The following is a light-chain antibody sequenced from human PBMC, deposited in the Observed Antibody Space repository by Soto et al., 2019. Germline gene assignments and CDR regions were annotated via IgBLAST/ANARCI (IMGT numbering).Light chain of an antibody. CDR1: QSVSGNY. CDR2: AVS. V-gene: IGKV3-20*01. Sequence: DIVLTQSPGTLSLSPGERATLSCRASQSVSGNYFAWYQQKPGQAPRLLIYAVSGRATGIPDRFSGSGSGTDCALTISRLEHEEFAVYYCQQSGSSPGTFGQGTKLEIK. J-gene: IGKJ2*01. CDR3: QQSGSSPGT.